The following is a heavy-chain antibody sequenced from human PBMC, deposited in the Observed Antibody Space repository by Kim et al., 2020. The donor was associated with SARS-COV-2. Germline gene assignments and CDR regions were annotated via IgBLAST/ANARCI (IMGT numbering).Heavy chain of an antibody. D-gene: IGHD3-16*01. CDR2: ISAYNGNT. CDR1: GYTFTSYG. J-gene: IGHJ4*02. V-gene: IGHV1-18*01. Sequence: ASVKVSCKASGYTFTSYGISWVRQAPGQGLEWMGWISAYNGNTNYAQKLQGRVTMTTDTSTSTAYMELRSLRSDDTAVYYCARVLITFGGVTGMGIFDYWGQGTLVTVSS. CDR3: ARVLITFGGVTGMGIFDY.